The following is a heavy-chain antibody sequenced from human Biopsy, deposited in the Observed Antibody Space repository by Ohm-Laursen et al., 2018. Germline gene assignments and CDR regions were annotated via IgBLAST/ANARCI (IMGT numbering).Heavy chain of an antibody. Sequence: ASVKVSCNASGYTFTDYDINWVRQASGQGLEWVGWMTPKTGKTGYTQKLQGRLTMTRDTSTSTAYMELSSLRSEDTAIYYCVRGGYDYDYWGQGTLVTVSS. J-gene: IGHJ4*02. CDR2: MTPKTGKT. D-gene: IGHD5-12*01. V-gene: IGHV1-8*01. CDR3: VRGGYDYDY. CDR1: GYTFTDYD.